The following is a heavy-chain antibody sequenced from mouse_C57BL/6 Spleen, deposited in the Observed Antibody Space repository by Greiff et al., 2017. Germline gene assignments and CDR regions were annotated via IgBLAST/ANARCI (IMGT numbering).Heavy chain of an antibody. CDR2: ISSGGDYI. Sequence: DVQLVESGEGLVKPGGSLKLSCAASGFTFSSYAMSWVRQTPEKRLEWVAYISSGGDYIYYADTVKGRFTISRDNARNTLYLQMSSLKSEDTAMYYCTRDRGVTTEEWFAYWGQGTLVTVSA. J-gene: IGHJ3*01. CDR1: GFTFSSYA. D-gene: IGHD2-2*01. V-gene: IGHV5-9-1*02. CDR3: TRDRGVTTEEWFAY.